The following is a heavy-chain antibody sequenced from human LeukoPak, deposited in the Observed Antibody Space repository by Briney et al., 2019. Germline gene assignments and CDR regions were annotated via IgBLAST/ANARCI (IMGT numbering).Heavy chain of an antibody. J-gene: IGHJ5*02. CDR2: SSSSGSTI. CDR1: GFTFSSYE. CDR3: ARVALQYNWFDP. Sequence: QAGGPLGLSCAASGFTFSSYEMNWGRQAPGKGLEGVSYSSSSGSTIYYSDSVRGSFTISRDNAKLSLYLQTNTVTAEDTAAYYCARVALQYNWFDPWGQGTLVTVSS. V-gene: IGHV3-48*03.